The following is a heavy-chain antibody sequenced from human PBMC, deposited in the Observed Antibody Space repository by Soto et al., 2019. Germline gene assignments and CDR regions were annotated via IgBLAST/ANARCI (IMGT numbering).Heavy chain of an antibody. CDR3: ANAPRGLDSCERSGYYYPCGC. D-gene: IGHD3-22*01. Sequence: SLRLSCAASGFTFSSYAMSWVRQAPGKGLEWVSAISGSGGSTYYADSEKGRFTISRDNSKNTLYLQMNSLRAEDTDVYYCANAPRGLDSCERSGYYYPCGCRGQGTLVTVSS. CDR1: GFTFSSYA. J-gene: IGHJ4*02. CDR2: ISGSGGST. V-gene: IGHV3-23*01.